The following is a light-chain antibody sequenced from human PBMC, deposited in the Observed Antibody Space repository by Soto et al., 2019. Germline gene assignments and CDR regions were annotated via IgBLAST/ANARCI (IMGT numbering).Light chain of an antibody. Sequence: EIVLTQSPGTLSLSPGERATLSCRASQSVSSSYLASYQQKPGQAPRQLIYGASSRATGIPDRFSDSGSVTDFTLTITRLEPADIAVYYCQQYGSSPTFGGGTKVEIK. CDR3: QQYGSSPT. J-gene: IGKJ4*01. CDR2: GAS. V-gene: IGKV3-20*01. CDR1: QSVSSSY.